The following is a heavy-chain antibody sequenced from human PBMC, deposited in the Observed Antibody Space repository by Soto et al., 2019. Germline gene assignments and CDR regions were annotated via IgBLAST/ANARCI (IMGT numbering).Heavy chain of an antibody. Sequence: GGSLRLSCGASGFSFSSYWMSWVRQAPGKGLEWVANMNQGGSEINYVDSVRGRFTISRDNAKNLLYLQVNSLRVEDTAVYHCARDRGYSTFDIWGQGTMVTVSS. V-gene: IGHV3-7*01. D-gene: IGHD2-2*01. CDR3: ARDRGYSTFDI. CDR2: MNQGGSEI. CDR1: GFSFSSYW. J-gene: IGHJ3*02.